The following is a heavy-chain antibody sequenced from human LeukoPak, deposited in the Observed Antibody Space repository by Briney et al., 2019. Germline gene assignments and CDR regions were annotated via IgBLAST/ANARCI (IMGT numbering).Heavy chain of an antibody. D-gene: IGHD3-10*01. CDR1: GGSLAGYY. J-gene: IGHJ5*02. CDR2: INHSGST. Sequence: SQTLSPTCPVDGGSLAGYYWSCIRQLPRNWLEWIEAINHSGSTNYNPSLKSRVTISVDTSKNQFSLKLSSVTAADTAVYYCARHLRFTMVRGVTRSFDPWGQGTLVTVSS. CDR3: ARHLRFTMVRGVTRSFDP. V-gene: IGHV4-34*01.